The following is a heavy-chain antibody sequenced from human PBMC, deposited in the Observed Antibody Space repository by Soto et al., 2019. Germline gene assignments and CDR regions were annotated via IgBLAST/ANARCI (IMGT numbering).Heavy chain of an antibody. V-gene: IGHV4-4*02. D-gene: IGHD2-2*01. J-gene: IGHJ5*02. CDR1: SGSITTSNW. CDR2: IYHSGST. CDR3: ATLGYCTSISCYGTFDP. Sequence: QVQLQESGPGLVKPSGTLSLTCAVSSGSITTSNWWTWVRQPPGKGLEWIGEIYHSGSTNYNPSLKSRVTMSVDKFQNQFSLKLYSVTAADTAVYYCATLGYCTSISCYGTFDPWGQGTPVTVSS.